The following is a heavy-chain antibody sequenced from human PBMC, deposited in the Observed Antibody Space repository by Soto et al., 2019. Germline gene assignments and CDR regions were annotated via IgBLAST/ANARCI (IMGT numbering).Heavy chain of an antibody. Sequence: SVKESFQASGGTFISYAIVWVRQAPGQGLEWMGGIIPIFGTANYAQKFQGRVTITADESTSTAYMELSSLRSEDTAVYYCARSGIDYGENWFDHWGQGTLVT. V-gene: IGHV1-69*13. J-gene: IGHJ5*02. CDR2: IIPIFGTA. CDR1: GGTFISYA. CDR3: ARSGIDYGENWFDH. D-gene: IGHD4-17*01.